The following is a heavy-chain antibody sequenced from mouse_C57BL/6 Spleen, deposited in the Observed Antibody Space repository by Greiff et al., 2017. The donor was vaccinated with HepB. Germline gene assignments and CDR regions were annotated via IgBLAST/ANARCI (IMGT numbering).Heavy chain of an antibody. Sequence: VQLQESGPELVKPGASVKISCKASGYAFSSSWMNWVKQRPGKGLEWIGRIYPGDGDTNYNGKFKGKATLTADKSSSTAYMQLSSLTSEDSAVYFCARLEGFDYWGQGTTLTVSS. CDR2: IYPGDGDT. J-gene: IGHJ2*01. V-gene: IGHV1-82*01. CDR1: GYAFSSSW. CDR3: ARLEGFDY.